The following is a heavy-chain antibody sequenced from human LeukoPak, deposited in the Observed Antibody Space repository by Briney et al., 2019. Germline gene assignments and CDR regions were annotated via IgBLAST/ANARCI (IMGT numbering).Heavy chain of an antibody. V-gene: IGHV3-53*01. CDR1: GFSVSSNY. CDR2: IYSDYSGGST. Sequence: GGSLRLSCAASGFSVSSNYMTWVRQAPGKGLEWVSIIYSDYSGGSTYYADSVKGRFTISRDNSKNMLYLQMNSLRAEDTAVYYCAREGTVRGQGTLVTVSS. D-gene: IGHD4-11*01. J-gene: IGHJ4*02. CDR3: AREGTV.